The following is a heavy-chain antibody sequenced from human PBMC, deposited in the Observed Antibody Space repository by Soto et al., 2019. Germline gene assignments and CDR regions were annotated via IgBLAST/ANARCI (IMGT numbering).Heavy chain of an antibody. D-gene: IGHD3-22*01. CDR1: GFTFSSYA. J-gene: IGHJ4*02. CDR3: ARDPNYYDSSGYYLDY. V-gene: IGHV3-30-3*01. CDR2: ISYDGSNK. Sequence: GGSLRLSCAASGFTFSSYAMHWVRQAPGKGLEWVAVISYDGSNKYYADSVKGRFTISRDNSKNTLYLQMNSLRAEDTAVYYCARDPNYYDSSGYYLDYWGQGTLVTVSS.